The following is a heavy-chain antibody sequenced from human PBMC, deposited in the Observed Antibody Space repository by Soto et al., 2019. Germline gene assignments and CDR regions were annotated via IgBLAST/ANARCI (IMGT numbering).Heavy chain of an antibody. J-gene: IGHJ4*02. CDR1: GFTFSSYW. CDR2: IKQDGSEK. Sequence: GGSLRLSCAASGFTFSSYWMSWVRQAPGKGLEWVANIKQDGSEKYYVDSVKGRFTISRDNAKNSLYLQMNSLRAEDTAVYYCARDGVLWFGELPTFDYWGQGTLVTVSS. D-gene: IGHD3-10*01. CDR3: ARDGVLWFGELPTFDY. V-gene: IGHV3-7*01.